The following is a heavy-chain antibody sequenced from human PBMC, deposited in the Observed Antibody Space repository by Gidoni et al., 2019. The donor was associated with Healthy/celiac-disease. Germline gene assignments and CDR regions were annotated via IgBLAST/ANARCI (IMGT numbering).Heavy chain of an antibody. CDR2: INSDGSST. CDR1: GFTYSSYW. V-gene: IGHV3-74*01. J-gene: IGHJ6*02. D-gene: IGHD5-12*01. Sequence: EVQLVESGGGLVQPGGSLRLSCAASGFTYSSYWMHWVRQAPGKGLVWVSRINSDGSSTSYADSVKGRFTISRDNAKNTLYLQMNRLRAEDTAVYYCAREGDYDYMGYYYYYGMDVWGQGTTVTVSS. CDR3: AREGDYDYMGYYYYYGMDV.